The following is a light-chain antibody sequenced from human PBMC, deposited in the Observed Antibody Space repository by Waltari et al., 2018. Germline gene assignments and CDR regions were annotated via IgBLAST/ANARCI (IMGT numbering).Light chain of an antibody. Sequence: DIQLTQSPSFLSASVGDRVTITCRASLAISPYLAWYQQTPGKAPKLLIYVASKLQTGVPSRFSGSGSGTEFSLTISGLQPEDLATYYCQHFNSYPLTFGGGTKVEIK. V-gene: IGKV1-9*01. J-gene: IGKJ4*01. CDR3: QHFNSYPLT. CDR1: LAISPY. CDR2: VAS.